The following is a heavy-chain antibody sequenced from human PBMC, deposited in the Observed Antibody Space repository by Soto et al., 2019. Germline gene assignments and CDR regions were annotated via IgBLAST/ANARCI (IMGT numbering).Heavy chain of an antibody. CDR3: AIQWDGNSKLGQSAFDI. CDR2: IYYSGST. CDR1: GGSISSSSYY. D-gene: IGHD1-20*01. V-gene: IGHV4-39*01. Sequence: SETLSLTCTVSGGSISSSSYYWGWIRQPPGKGLEWIGSIYYSGSTYYNPSLKSRVTISVDTSKNQFSLKLSSVTAADTAVYYCAIQWDGNSKLGQSAFDIWGQGTMVTVSS. J-gene: IGHJ3*02.